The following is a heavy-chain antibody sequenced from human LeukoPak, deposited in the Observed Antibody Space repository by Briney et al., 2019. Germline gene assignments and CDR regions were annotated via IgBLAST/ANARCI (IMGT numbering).Heavy chain of an antibody. V-gene: IGHV4-59*08. CDR3: AGWATGPGR. J-gene: IGHJ4*02. Sequence: SETLSLTCTVSGGSISSYYWSWIRQPPGKGLEWIGYIYYSGSTNYNPSLKSRVTISVDTSKNQFSLKLSSVTAADTAVYYCAGWATGPGRWGQGTLVTVSS. CDR2: IYYSGST. CDR1: GGSISSYY. D-gene: IGHD5-12*01.